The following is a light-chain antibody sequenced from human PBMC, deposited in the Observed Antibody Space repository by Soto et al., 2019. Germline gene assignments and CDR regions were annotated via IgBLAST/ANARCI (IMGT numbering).Light chain of an antibody. CDR2: DVT. V-gene: IGLV2-11*01. CDR1: SRDVGIYNY. CDR3: CSYAGNYTLL. J-gene: IGLJ3*02. Sequence: QSALTQPHSVSGSPGQSVTVSCTGTSRDVGIYNYVSWYQQRPGTAPKVMIYDVTKRPSGVPDRFSGSKSANTASLTISGLQAEDEADYYCCSYAGNYTLLFGGGTKLTVL.